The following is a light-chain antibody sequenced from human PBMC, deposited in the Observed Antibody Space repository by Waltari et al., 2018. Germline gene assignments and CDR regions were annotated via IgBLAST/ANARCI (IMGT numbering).Light chain of an antibody. Sequence: DIVMTQSPDSLAVSLGERATINCKSSQNVLYSSNNKNYIAWYQQKPGPAPKLLIYWTSTRESRVPDRFSGSGSGTDFTLTISSLQAEAVSVYYCQQYYGTPPTFGQGTKVEIK. CDR1: QNVLYSSNNKNY. V-gene: IGKV4-1*01. CDR3: QQYYGTPPT. CDR2: WTS. J-gene: IGKJ1*01.